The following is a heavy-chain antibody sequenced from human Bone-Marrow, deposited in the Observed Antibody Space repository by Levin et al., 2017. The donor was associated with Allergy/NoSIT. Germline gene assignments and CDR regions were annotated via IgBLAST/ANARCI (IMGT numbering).Heavy chain of an antibody. V-gene: IGHV4-61*02. CDR1: GGSVRDSKYY. CDR3: ARDRARGPAATTVDY. D-gene: IGHD2-2*01. J-gene: IGHJ4*02. CDR2: IYSSGSI. Sequence: SQTLSLTCTVSGGSVRDSKYYWSWFRQPAGEGLEWIGRIYSSGSINDNPSLRSRLTLSIDTSKNHFSMRLTYVTVADTAVYFCARDRARGPAATTVDYWGQGTRVTVSS.